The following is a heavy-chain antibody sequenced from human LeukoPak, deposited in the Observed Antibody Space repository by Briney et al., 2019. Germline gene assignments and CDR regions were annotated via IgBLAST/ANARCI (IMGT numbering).Heavy chain of an antibody. Sequence: SETLSLTCAVYGGSFSGYYWSWIRQPPGKGLEWIGEINHSGSTNYNPSLKSRVTISVDTSKNQFSLKLSSVTAADTAVHYCARERITMVRGVIRRGNWFDPWGQGTLVTVSS. CDR1: GGSFSGYY. D-gene: IGHD3-10*01. J-gene: IGHJ5*02. CDR3: ARERITMVRGVIRRGNWFDP. V-gene: IGHV4-34*01. CDR2: INHSGST.